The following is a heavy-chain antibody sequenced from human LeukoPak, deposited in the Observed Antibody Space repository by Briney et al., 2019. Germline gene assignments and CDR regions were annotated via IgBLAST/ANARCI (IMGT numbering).Heavy chain of an antibody. CDR3: ARGEDNGDDFDY. J-gene: IGHJ4*02. D-gene: IGHD4-17*01. Sequence: SETLSLTCTVSGGSIISYYWNWIRQPPGKGLEWIGYIYYSGSTKYNPSLKSRVTISVDTSKNQFSLKLSSVTAADTAVYYCARGEDNGDDFDYWGQGTLVTVSS. CDR1: GGSIISYY. V-gene: IGHV4-59*01. CDR2: IYYSGST.